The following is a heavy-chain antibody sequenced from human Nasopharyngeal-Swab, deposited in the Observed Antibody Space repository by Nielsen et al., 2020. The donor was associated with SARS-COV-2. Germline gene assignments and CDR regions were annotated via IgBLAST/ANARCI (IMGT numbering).Heavy chain of an antibody. V-gene: IGHV1-18*01. CDR1: GYTFTSYG. J-gene: IGHJ6*02. CDR3: ARDRSYYDFWSGYMDV. Sequence: ASVKVSCKASGYTFTSYGISWVRQAPGQGLEWMGWISAYNGNTNYAQKLQGRVTMTTDTSTSTAYMELRSLRSDDTAVYYCARDRSYYDFWSGYMDVRGQGTTVTVSS. CDR2: ISAYNGNT. D-gene: IGHD3-3*01.